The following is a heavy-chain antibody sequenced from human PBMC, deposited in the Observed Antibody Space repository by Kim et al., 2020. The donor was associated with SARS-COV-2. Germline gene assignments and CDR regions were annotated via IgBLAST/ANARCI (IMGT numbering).Heavy chain of an antibody. CDR1: GFTFNSYA. Sequence: GGSLRLSCAASGFTFNSYAMSWVRQAPGKGLEWVSSIGGSGGDTHYTDSVKGRFTISRDNSKNTLYLQMNSLRAEDTAVYYCAKVSTSWSPFDYWDQGT. V-gene: IGHV3-23*01. D-gene: IGHD2-2*01. CDR2: IGGSGGDT. CDR3: AKVSTSWSPFDY. J-gene: IGHJ4*02.